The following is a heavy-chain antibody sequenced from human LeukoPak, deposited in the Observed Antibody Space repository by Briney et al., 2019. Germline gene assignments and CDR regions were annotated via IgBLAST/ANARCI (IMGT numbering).Heavy chain of an antibody. Sequence: GGSLRLSCAASGFAFNKYWMSWVRQPPGKGLGWVANMNEDGSEKNYVDSVKGRFTISRDNAQDSLYLQMNSLRAEDTAVYYCARDRGYSNFDYWGQGTLLTVSS. CDR3: ARDRGYSNFDY. J-gene: IGHJ4*02. CDR1: GFAFNKYW. V-gene: IGHV3-7*01. D-gene: IGHD4-11*01. CDR2: MNEDGSEK.